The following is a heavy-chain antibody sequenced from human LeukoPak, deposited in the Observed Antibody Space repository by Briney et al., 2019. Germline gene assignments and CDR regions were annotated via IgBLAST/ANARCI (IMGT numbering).Heavy chain of an antibody. V-gene: IGHV4-59*01. CDR1: GGSISSYY. J-gene: IGHJ6*02. CDR2: IYCSGST. D-gene: IGHD1-26*01. Sequence: SETLSLTCTVSGGSISSYYWSWVRQPPGKGLEWIGYIYCSGSTNYNPSPKSRVTISVDTSKNQFSLKLSSVTAADTAVYYCARVIGGATSGMDVWGQGTTVTVSS. CDR3: ARVIGGATSGMDV.